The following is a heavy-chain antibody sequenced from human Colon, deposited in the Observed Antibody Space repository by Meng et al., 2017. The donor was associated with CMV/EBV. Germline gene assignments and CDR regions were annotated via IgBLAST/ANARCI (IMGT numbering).Heavy chain of an antibody. CDR3: ARPFDCSNTSCYGAFDI. J-gene: IGHJ3*02. Sequence: GGSLRLSGKGSGYSFTSYWIGWVRQMPGKGLGWRGIIYPGDSDTRYSPSFQGQVNISADKSISTAYLQWISLKASYIAMYYCARPFDCSNTSCYGAFDIWGQGT. V-gene: IGHV5-51*01. D-gene: IGHD2-2*01. CDR2: IYPGDSDT. CDR1: GYSFTSYW.